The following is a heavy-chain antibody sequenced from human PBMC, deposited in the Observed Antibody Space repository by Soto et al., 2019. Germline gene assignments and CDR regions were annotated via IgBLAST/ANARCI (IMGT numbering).Heavy chain of an antibody. D-gene: IGHD3-3*01. Sequence: GGSLRLSCAASGFTFSSYAMSWVRQAPGKGLEWVSAISGSGGSTYYADSVKGRFTISRDNSKNTLYLQMNSLRAEDTAVYYCATDSPRYYDFWSGGYYGMDVWGQGTMVTVSS. V-gene: IGHV3-23*01. CDR1: GFTFSSYA. J-gene: IGHJ6*02. CDR2: ISGSGGST. CDR3: ATDSPRYYDFWSGGYYGMDV.